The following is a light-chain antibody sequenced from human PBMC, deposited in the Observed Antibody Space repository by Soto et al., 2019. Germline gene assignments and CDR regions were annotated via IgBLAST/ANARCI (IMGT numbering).Light chain of an antibody. CDR2: EVN. CDR3: SSYAGSSNFV. CDR1: SSDIGVYNF. J-gene: IGLJ1*01. Sequence: QSVLTQPPSASGSPGQSVTISCTGTSSDIGVYNFVSWYQQHPGKAPKLILSEVNKRPAGVPDRFSGSKSGNTASLTVSGLQAEDEADYYCSSYAGSSNFVFGTGTKVTVL. V-gene: IGLV2-8*01.